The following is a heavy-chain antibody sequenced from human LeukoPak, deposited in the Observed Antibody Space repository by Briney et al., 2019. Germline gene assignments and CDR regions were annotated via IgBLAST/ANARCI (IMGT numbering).Heavy chain of an antibody. CDR2: IIPIFGTA. CDR3: ARGTIVPSFYYYYGMDV. J-gene: IGHJ6*02. D-gene: IGHD2-8*01. Sequence: GASVKVSCKASGGTFSSYAISWVRQAPGQGLEWMGGIIPIFGTANYAQKFQGRVTITADESTSTAYMELSSLRSEDTAVYYCARGTIVPSFYYYYGMDVWGQGTTVTVSS. V-gene: IGHV1-69*01. CDR1: GGTFSSYA.